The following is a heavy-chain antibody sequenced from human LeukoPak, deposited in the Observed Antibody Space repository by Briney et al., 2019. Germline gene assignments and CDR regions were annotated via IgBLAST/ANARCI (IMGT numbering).Heavy chain of an antibody. J-gene: IGHJ5*02. CDR3: ARIPAATNWFDP. CDR1: GYTFNNYG. Sequence: ASVKVSCKTSGYTFNNYGLIWVRQAAGKGLEWMGWISANNGHTNYAKNRHGRVTMTPDTSTSTAYMELRSLRSDDTAVYYCARIPAATNWFDPWGQGTLVTVSS. D-gene: IGHD2-2*01. V-gene: IGHV1-18*01. CDR2: ISANNGHT.